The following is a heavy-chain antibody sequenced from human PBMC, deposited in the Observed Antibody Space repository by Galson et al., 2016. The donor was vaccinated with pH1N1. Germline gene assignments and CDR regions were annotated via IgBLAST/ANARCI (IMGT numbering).Heavy chain of an antibody. CDR1: GLTFRNHV. V-gene: IGHV3-23*01. CDR3: ARGNPLWGYSGWS. D-gene: IGHD1-26*01. CDR2: ITASADAT. J-gene: IGHJ5*02. Sequence: SLRLSCAASGLTFRNHVMSWVRQAPGKGLEWVAVITASADATFYAHSVNGRFTISRDNSRSTLSLQMNNLRFDDTAVYYCARGNPLWGYSGWSWGQGTLVTVSS.